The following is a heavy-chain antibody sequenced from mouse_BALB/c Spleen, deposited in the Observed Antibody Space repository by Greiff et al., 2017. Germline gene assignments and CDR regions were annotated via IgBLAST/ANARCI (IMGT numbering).Heavy chain of an antibody. CDR3: ARGVGGYDGNAWFAY. J-gene: IGHJ3*01. CDR2: IWGDGST. V-gene: IGHV2-6-7*01. Sequence: QVQLNESGPGLVAPSQSLSITCTVSGFSLTGYGVNWVRQPPGKGLEWLGMIWGDGSTDYNSALKSRLSISKDNSKSQVFLKMNSLQTDDTARYYCARGVGGYDGNAWFAYWGQGTLVTVSA. CDR1: GFSLTGYG. D-gene: IGHD2-2*01.